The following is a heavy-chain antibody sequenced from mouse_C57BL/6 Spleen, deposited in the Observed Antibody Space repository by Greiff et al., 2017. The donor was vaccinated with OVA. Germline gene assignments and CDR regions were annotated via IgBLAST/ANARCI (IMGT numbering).Heavy chain of an antibody. CDR3: ARSRDGYPLDY. Sequence: QVQLQQSGAELVKPGASVKISCKASGYAFSSYWMNWVKQRPGKGLEWIGQIYPGDGDTNYNGKFKGKATLTADKSSSTAYMQLSSLTSEDSAVYFCARSRDGYPLDYWGQGTTLTVSS. CDR2: IYPGDGDT. V-gene: IGHV1-80*01. D-gene: IGHD2-3*01. CDR1: GYAFSSYW. J-gene: IGHJ2*01.